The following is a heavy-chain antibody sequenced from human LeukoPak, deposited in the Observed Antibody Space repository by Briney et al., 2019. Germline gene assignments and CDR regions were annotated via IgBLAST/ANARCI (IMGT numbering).Heavy chain of an antibody. D-gene: IGHD4-11*01. CDR3: ARGGHDYSNYLGWFDP. CDR1: GGSLSGYY. J-gene: IGHJ5*02. CDR2: INHSGST. Sequence: SETLSLTCAVYGGSLSGYYWSWIRQPPGKGLEWIGEINHSGSTNYNPSLKSRVTISVDTSKNQFSLKLSSVTAADTAVYYCARGGHDYSNYLGWFDPWGQGTLVTVSS. V-gene: IGHV4-34*01.